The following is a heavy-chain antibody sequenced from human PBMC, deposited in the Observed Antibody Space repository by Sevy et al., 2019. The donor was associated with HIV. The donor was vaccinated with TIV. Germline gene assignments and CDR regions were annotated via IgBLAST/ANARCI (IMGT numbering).Heavy chain of an antibody. CDR2: IIPILGTE. CDR3: ARGGGNGWYYFDY. V-gene: IGHV1-69*10. Sequence: ASVKVSCKASGGTFSSYGISWVRQAPGQGLEWMGGIIPILGTENYGQKFQGRVTITADKSTKTAYMELSSLRSEDTAVYYCARGGGNGWYYFDYWGQETLVTVSS. CDR1: GGTFSSYG. J-gene: IGHJ4*02. D-gene: IGHD6-19*01.